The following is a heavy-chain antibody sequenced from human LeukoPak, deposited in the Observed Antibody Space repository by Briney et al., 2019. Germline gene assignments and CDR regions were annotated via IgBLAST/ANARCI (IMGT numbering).Heavy chain of an antibody. CDR3: AKHYYGSGSYWAGLDY. CDR1: GFTFSSYA. J-gene: IGHJ4*02. Sequence: GGSLRLSCTASGFTFSSYAMSWVRQAPGKGLEWVSSISGSGIGTHYADSVKGRFTISRDNSKNTLYLQMNSLRADDTAVYSCAKHYYGSGSYWAGLDYWGQGTLVTVSS. CDR2: ISGSGIGT. D-gene: IGHD3-10*01. V-gene: IGHV3-23*01.